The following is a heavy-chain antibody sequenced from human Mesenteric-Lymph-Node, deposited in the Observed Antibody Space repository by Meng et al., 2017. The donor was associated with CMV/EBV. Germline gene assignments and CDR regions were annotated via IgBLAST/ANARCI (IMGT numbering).Heavy chain of an antibody. Sequence: GESLKISCAASGFTFSSYGMHWVRQAPGKGLEWVAFIRYDGSNKYYADSVKGRFTISRDNAKNSLFLQMNSLRAEDTAVYYCGALKGELFPRGIDYWGQGMLVTVSS. CDR3: GALKGELFPRGIDY. V-gene: IGHV3-30*02. CDR1: GFTFSSYG. CDR2: IRYDGSNK. J-gene: IGHJ4*02. D-gene: IGHD3-10*01.